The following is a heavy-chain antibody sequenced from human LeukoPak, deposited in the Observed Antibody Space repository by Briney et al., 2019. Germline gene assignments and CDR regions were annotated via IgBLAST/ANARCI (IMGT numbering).Heavy chain of an antibody. Sequence: AASVKVSCKASGYTFTSYYMHWVRQAPGQGLEWMGIINPSGGSTSYAQKFQGRVTMTRDTSTSTVYKELSSLRSEDTAVYYCARESGSYYYFDYWGQGTLVTVSS. CDR3: ARESGSYYYFDY. D-gene: IGHD1-26*01. V-gene: IGHV1-46*01. J-gene: IGHJ4*02. CDR2: INPSGGST. CDR1: GYTFTSYY.